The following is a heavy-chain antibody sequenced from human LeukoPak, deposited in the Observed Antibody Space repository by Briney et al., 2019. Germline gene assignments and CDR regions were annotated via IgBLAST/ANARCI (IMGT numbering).Heavy chain of an antibody. J-gene: IGHJ4*02. Sequence: GGSLRLSCAASGFTFSSYAMSWVRQAPGKGLEWVSAISGSGGSTYYADSVKGRFTISRDNSKSTLYLQMNSLRAEDTAVYYCAKDRIVPAAMGALNYWGQGTLVTVSS. CDR3: AKDRIVPAAMGALNY. V-gene: IGHV3-23*01. CDR1: GFTFSSYA. CDR2: ISGSGGST. D-gene: IGHD2-2*01.